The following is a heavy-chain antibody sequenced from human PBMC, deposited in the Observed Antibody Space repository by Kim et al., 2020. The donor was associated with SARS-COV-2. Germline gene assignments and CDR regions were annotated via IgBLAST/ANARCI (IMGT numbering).Heavy chain of an antibody. CDR1: GGSISSYY. Sequence: SETLSLTCTVSGGSISSYYWSWIRQPPGKGLEWIGYIYYSGSTNYNPSLKSRVTISVDTSKNQFSLKLSSVTAADTAVYYCAKHSPYRNYWGPGNLVTV. D-gene: IGHD5-12*01. J-gene: IGHJ4*02. CDR3: AKHSPYRNY. V-gene: IGHV4-59*08. CDR2: IYYSGST.